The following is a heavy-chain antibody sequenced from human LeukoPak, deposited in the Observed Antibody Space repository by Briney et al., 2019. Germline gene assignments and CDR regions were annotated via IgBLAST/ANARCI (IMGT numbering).Heavy chain of an antibody. J-gene: IGHJ4*02. Sequence: WASVKVSCKASGGTFSTYAISWVRQAPGQGLEWMGGIIPTFGTAKYAQKFQGRVTITADESTSTAYMELSSLRSEDTAVYYCARDGPDYGDYINFDYWGQGTLVTVSS. D-gene: IGHD4-17*01. CDR3: ARDGPDYGDYINFDY. CDR1: GGTFSTYA. V-gene: IGHV1-69*13. CDR2: IIPTFGTA.